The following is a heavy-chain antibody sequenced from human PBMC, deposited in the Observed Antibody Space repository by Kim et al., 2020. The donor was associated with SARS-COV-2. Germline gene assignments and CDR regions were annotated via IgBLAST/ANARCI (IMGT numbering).Heavy chain of an antibody. CDR2: IYPGDSDT. CDR1: GYIFTSYW. D-gene: IGHD6-19*01. V-gene: IGHV5-51*01. Sequence: GESLKISCKGSGYIFTSYWIGWVRQMPGKGLEWMGIIYPGDSDTRYSPSFQGQVTISADKSISTAYLQWSSLKASDTAMYYCARHGGDGSGWYEPEGWEVDYYYGMDVWGQGTTVTVSS. CDR3: ARHGGDGSGWYEPEGWEVDYYYGMDV. J-gene: IGHJ6*02.